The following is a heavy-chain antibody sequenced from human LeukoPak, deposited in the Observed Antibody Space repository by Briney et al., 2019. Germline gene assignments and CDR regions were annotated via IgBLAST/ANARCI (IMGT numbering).Heavy chain of an antibody. CDR3: ASPISP. V-gene: IGHV4-34*01. CDR1: GGSINSYY. J-gene: IGHJ5*02. D-gene: IGHD3-3*01. CDR2: INLGGTA. Sequence: PSETLSLTCTVSGGSINSYYWSWIRQPPGKGLEWIGEINLGGTANYTPSLRSRVTISVDTSKNQVSLKLSSVTAADTAVYYCASPISPWGQGTLVTVSS.